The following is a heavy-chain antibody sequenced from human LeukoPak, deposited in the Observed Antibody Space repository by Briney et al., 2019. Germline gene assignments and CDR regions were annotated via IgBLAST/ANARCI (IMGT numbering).Heavy chain of an antibody. CDR2: IYSGGST. CDR1: GFTVSSNY. J-gene: IGHJ4*02. CDR3: ARSGSYYDILTGYYSFDY. D-gene: IGHD3-9*01. V-gene: IGHV3-66*01. Sequence: GGSLRLSCAASGFTVSSNYMSWVRQAPGKGLEWVSVIYSGGSTYYADSVKGRFTISRDNSKNTLYLQMNSLRAEDTAVYYCARSGSYYDILTGYYSFDYWGQGTLVTVSS.